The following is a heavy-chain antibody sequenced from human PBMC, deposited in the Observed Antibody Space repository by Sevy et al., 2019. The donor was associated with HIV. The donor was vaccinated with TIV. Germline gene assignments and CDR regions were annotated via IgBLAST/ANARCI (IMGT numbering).Heavy chain of an antibody. CDR3: AKYSNLRFFDY. V-gene: IGHV3-15*01. CDR1: GLTFTNAW. CDR2: IQNNADGGTT. Sequence: GGSLRLSCAASGLTFTNAWMSWVRQAPGKVLEWVGLIQNNADGGTTDYAAPVKGRFTISRDDSKTTLFLQLNSLKTEDTAVYFCAKYSNLRFFDYWGQGTLVTVSS. J-gene: IGHJ4*02. D-gene: IGHD6-13*01.